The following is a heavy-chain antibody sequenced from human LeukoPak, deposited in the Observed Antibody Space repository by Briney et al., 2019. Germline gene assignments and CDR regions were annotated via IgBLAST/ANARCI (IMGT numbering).Heavy chain of an antibody. Sequence: PGGSLRLSCAASGVTFSSYAMHWVRQAPGKGLEWVAVTSYDGSNKYYADSVKGRFTISRDNSKNTLYLQMNSLRAEDTAVYYCARDRYYGSGSYWFDYWGQGTLVTVSS. D-gene: IGHD3-10*01. CDR2: TSYDGSNK. CDR1: GVTFSSYA. V-gene: IGHV3-30*04. J-gene: IGHJ4*02. CDR3: ARDRYYGSGSYWFDY.